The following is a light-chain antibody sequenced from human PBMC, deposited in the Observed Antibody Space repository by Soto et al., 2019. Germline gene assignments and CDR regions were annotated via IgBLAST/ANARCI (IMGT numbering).Light chain of an antibody. J-gene: IGKJ1*01. V-gene: IGKV3-15*01. CDR1: QSISIH. CDR3: QQYDSWPSWT. Sequence: EIVMTQSPATLSVSPGERATLSCRASQSISIHLAWYQQQPGQGPRLLIYGASTRDTGTPARFSGSGSGTEFTLTISSLQSEDFAVYYCQQYDSWPSWTFGQGTKLEIK. CDR2: GAS.